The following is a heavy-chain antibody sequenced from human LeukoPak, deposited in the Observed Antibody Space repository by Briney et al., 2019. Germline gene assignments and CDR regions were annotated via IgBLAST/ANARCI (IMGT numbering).Heavy chain of an antibody. Sequence: GASVKVSCKASGYTFSGYYMHWVRQAPGQGLEWVGWINPNSGGTNYAQKFQGRVTMTRDTSISTAYMELSSLRSEDTAVYYCATDGIPGATTTLDYWGQGTLVTVSS. CDR1: GYTFSGYY. V-gene: IGHV1-2*02. D-gene: IGHD1-26*01. J-gene: IGHJ4*02. CDR3: ATDGIPGATTTLDY. CDR2: INPNSGGT.